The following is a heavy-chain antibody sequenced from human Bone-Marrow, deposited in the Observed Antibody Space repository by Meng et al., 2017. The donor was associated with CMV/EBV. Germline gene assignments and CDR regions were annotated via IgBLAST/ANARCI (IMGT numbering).Heavy chain of an antibody. V-gene: IGHV3-13*01. CDR3: ASRFTIYYYYGMDV. Sequence: GESLKISCAASGFTFSSYDMHWVRQATGKGLEWVSAIGTAGDTYYPGSVKGRFTISRDNSKNTLYLQMNSLRAEDTAVYYCASRFTIYYYYGMDVWGQGTTVTVSS. CDR1: GFTFSSYD. CDR2: IGTAGDT. D-gene: IGHD3-3*01. J-gene: IGHJ6*01.